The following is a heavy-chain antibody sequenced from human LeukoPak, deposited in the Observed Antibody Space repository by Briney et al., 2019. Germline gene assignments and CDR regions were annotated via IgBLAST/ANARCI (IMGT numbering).Heavy chain of an antibody. Sequence: SATLSLTCTVSGGSISSSSYYWGWIRQPPGKGLEWIGSIYYSGSTYYNPSLKSRVTISVDTSKNQFSLKLSSVTAADTAVYYCASLYSSSSEGDYWGQGTLVTVSS. CDR1: GGSISSSSYY. CDR3: ASLYSSSSEGDY. D-gene: IGHD6-6*01. V-gene: IGHV4-39*07. J-gene: IGHJ4*02. CDR2: IYYSGST.